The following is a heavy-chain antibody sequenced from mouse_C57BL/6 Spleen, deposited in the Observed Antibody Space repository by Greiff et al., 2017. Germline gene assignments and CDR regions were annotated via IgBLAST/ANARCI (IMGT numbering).Heavy chain of an antibody. CDR1: GYAFSSSW. CDR3: ARGDYSNAWFAY. CDR2: IYPGDGDT. J-gene: IGHJ3*01. Sequence: VQLVESGPELVKPGASVKISCKASGYAFSSSWMNWVKQRPGKGLEWIGRIYPGDGDTNYNGKFKGKATLTADKSSSTAYMQLSSLTSEDSAVYFCARGDYSNAWFAYWGQGTLVTVSA. V-gene: IGHV1-82*01. D-gene: IGHD2-5*01.